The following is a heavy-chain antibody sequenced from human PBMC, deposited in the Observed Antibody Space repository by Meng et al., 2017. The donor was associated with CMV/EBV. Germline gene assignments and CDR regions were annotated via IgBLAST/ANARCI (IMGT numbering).Heavy chain of an antibody. CDR3: ARDHSGPLSH. J-gene: IGHJ4*02. Sequence: GQLGESGGGLGQPGGSLRLYCAASGFTVSSNYMSWVRQAPGKGLEWVSVIYSGGSTYCADSVKGRFTISRDNSKNTLYLQMNSLRAEDTAVYYCARDHSGPLSHWGQGTLVTVSS. D-gene: IGHD1-1*01. CDR1: GFTVSSNY. CDR2: IYSGGST. V-gene: IGHV3-66*01.